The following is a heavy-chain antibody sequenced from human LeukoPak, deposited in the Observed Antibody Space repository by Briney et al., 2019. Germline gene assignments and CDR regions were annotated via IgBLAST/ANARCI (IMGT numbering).Heavy chain of an antibody. Sequence: PSETLSLTCAVYGGSFSGYYWSWIRQPPGKGLEWIGEINHSGSTNYNPSLKSRLTISVDTSKNQFSLKLSSVTAADTAVYYCARVVVPGWFDPWGQGNLVTVSS. V-gene: IGHV4-34*01. CDR3: ARVVVPGWFDP. J-gene: IGHJ5*02. CDR2: INHSGST. CDR1: GGSFSGYY. D-gene: IGHD2-15*01.